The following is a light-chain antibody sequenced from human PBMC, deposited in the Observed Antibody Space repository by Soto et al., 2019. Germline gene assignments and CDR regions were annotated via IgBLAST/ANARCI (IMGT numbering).Light chain of an antibody. Sequence: VLTQSPDTLSLSPGERATLSCRDSQDVGKFLVWYHQKPGLSPSLVIYEASKRATDIPDRFSGSGSGTAFTLTINRLEPEDVGFYYCQQRNSWPLTFGGGTKVDIK. CDR2: EAS. V-gene: IGKV3-11*01. CDR1: QDVGKF. CDR3: QQRNSWPLT. J-gene: IGKJ4*01.